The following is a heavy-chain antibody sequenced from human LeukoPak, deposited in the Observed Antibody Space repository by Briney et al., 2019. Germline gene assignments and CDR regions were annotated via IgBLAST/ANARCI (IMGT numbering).Heavy chain of an antibody. CDR3: ASSLPNIVVVPAAIDY. CDR2: IYYSGST. D-gene: IGHD2-2*01. Sequence: SETLSLTCTVSGGSISSYYWSWIRQPPGKGLEWIGYIYYSGSTNYNPSLKSRVTISVDTSKNQFSLKLSSVTAADTAVYYCASSLPNIVVVPAAIDYWGQGTLVTVSS. CDR1: GGSISSYY. J-gene: IGHJ4*02. V-gene: IGHV4-59*01.